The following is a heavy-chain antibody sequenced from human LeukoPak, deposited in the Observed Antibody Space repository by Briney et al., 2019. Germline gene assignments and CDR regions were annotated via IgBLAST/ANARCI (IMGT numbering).Heavy chain of an antibody. CDR2: INHSGST. V-gene: IGHV4-34*01. CDR1: GGSFSGYY. J-gene: IGHJ4*02. CDR3: ARRTVVVPAAVRGFDY. Sequence: SETLSLTCAVYGGSFSGYYWSWIRQPPGKGLEWIGEINHSGSTYYNPSLKGRVTISVDTSKNQFSLKLSSVTAADTAVYYCARRTVVVPAAVRGFDYWDQGTLVTVSS. D-gene: IGHD2-2*01.